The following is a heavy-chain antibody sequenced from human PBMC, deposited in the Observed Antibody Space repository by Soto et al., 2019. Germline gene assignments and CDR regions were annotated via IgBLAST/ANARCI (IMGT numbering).Heavy chain of an antibody. CDR1: GFTFSSYG. CDR2: ISGGGDTT. V-gene: IGHV3-23*01. D-gene: IGHD2-8*01. Sequence: EVQLLESGGGLVQPGGSLRLTCAASGFTFSSYGISWIRLSPGKGLEWVSVISGGGDTTYYTPSVKGRFTISTDDFRHTLHRQMNSLRTEDTALFYCAKLRDFVVLPAGILDYWGPGTLVTVSS. J-gene: IGHJ4*02. CDR3: AKLRDFVVLPAGILDY.